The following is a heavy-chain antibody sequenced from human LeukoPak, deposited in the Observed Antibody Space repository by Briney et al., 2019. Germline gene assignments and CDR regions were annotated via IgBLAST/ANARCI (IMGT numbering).Heavy chain of an antibody. V-gene: IGHV3-48*02. CDR3: ARVQVACNRATCLVGNADV. CDR1: GIIYRAHS. CDR2: ISSRGNTI. D-gene: IGHD2/OR15-2a*01. Sequence: GGSLRLSCVGSGIIYRAHSMNAVRQAPGKGLEWVSYISSRGNTIYYADSVKGRLTISRDNAKNSVFLQMNGLRDDDTALYYCARVQVACNRATCLVGNADVWGKGTTVIVSS. J-gene: IGHJ6*04.